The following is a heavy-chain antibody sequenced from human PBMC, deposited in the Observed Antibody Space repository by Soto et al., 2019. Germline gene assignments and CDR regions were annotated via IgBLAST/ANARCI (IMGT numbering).Heavy chain of an antibody. CDR3: VRGGWSSSGGIAAS. CDR1: GFTFSYYY. Sequence: PGGSLRLSCAASGFTFSYYYMSWIRQAPGKGLEWVSYISSSGASIYYADSVKGRFTISRDNAENSLSLQMNSLRAEDTAVYYCVRGGWSSSGGIAASWGQGTLVTVSS. V-gene: IGHV3-11*01. CDR2: ISSSGASI. D-gene: IGHD6-13*01. J-gene: IGHJ5*02.